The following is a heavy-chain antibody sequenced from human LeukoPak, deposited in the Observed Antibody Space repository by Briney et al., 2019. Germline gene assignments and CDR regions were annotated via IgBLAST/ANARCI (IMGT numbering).Heavy chain of an antibody. Sequence: GGSLRLSCAASGFTFSDYWMTWVRQAPGKGLEWVAHIKQDGSERYYGDSVKSRFTISRDNAKNLVYLQMNSLGAEDTAIYYCARGWNYAFRFDYWGQGTLVTVSS. V-gene: IGHV3-7*01. CDR3: ARGWNYAFRFDY. CDR2: IKQDGSER. CDR1: GFTFSDYW. D-gene: IGHD1-7*01. J-gene: IGHJ4*02.